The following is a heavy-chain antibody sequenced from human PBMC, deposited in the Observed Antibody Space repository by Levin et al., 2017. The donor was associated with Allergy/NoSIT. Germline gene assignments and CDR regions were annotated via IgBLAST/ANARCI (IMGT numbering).Heavy chain of an antibody. J-gene: IGHJ3*02. Sequence: SQTLSLTCNVSGVSVTSGSYYWSWVRQPPGKGLEWIGYIYYNFSTNYNPSLKSRVTMSVDTSNNQFSLRLSSVTAADTAMYYCAREPTAFDIWGQGTMVTVSS. CDR2: IYYNFST. CDR1: GVSVTSGSYY. V-gene: IGHV4-61*01. CDR3: AREPTAFDI.